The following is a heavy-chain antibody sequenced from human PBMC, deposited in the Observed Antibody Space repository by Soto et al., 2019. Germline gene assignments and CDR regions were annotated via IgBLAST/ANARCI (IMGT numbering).Heavy chain of an antibody. D-gene: IGHD6-19*01. CDR3: ARKPFGSGWYSFRFHEYYFDY. CDR2: IYYSGST. V-gene: IGHV4-30-4*01. J-gene: IGHJ4*02. Sequence: VQLQESGPGLVKPSQTLSLTCTVSGGSISSGDYYWSWIRQPPGKGLEWIGYIYYSGSTYDNPTLKSRVTVSLYTSKNQFSLHLSSVPPAETAVYYCARKPFGSGWYSFRFHEYYFDYWGQGTLVTVSS. CDR1: GGSISSGDYY.